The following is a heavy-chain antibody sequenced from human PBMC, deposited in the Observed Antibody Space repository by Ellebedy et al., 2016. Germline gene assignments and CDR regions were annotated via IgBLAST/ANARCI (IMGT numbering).Heavy chain of an antibody. J-gene: IGHJ4*02. CDR3: ARKSFTGDFDS. V-gene: IGHV3-33*01. CDR2: IWYDGSLK. D-gene: IGHD7-27*01. CDR1: GFPFSSYA. Sequence: GESLKISCAASGFPFSSYAMHWVRQAPGKGLEWVAVIWYDGSLKFYRDSVKGRFTISRDNSKNTLFLQMNSLRVEDTAVYYCARKSFTGDFDSWGQGTLVTVSS.